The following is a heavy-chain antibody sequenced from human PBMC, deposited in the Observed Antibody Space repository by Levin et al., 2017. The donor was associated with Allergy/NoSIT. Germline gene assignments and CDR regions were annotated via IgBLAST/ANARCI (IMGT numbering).Heavy chain of an antibody. CDR3: ARAGSSGFYAFDS. Sequence: SETLSLTCTVSGGSISSSSYYWGWIRQPPGKGLEWIGSIYYSGSTYYNPSLKSRVTISVDTSKNQFSLKLSSVTAADTAVYYCARAGSSGFYAFDSWGQGTMVTVFS. CDR2: IYYSGST. D-gene: IGHD6-19*01. J-gene: IGHJ3*02. CDR1: GGSISSSSYY. V-gene: IGHV4-39*01.